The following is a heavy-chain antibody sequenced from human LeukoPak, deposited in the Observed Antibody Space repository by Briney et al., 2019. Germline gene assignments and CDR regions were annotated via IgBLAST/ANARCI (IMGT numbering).Heavy chain of an antibody. J-gene: IGHJ3*02. CDR3: ARTKPTKYYDFWSGRNAFDI. CDR2: IYYSGST. Sequence: SETLSLTCTVSGGSISSYYWSWIRQPPGKGLEWIGYIYYSGSTNYNPSLKSRVTISVDTSKNQFSLKLSSVTAADTAVYYCARTKPTKYYDFWSGRNAFDIWGQGTMVTVSS. CDR1: GGSISSYY. D-gene: IGHD3-3*01. V-gene: IGHV4-59*01.